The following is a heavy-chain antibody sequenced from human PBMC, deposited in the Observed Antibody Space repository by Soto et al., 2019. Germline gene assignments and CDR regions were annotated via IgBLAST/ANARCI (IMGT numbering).Heavy chain of an antibody. V-gene: IGHV3-74*01. CDR3: ARDLSGDTTPYFDL. Sequence: GGSLRLSCAASGFAFSSYWMHWVRQTPGKGPVWVSRIYNDGSRTAYADSVKDRFTISRDNAKNTMYLQMSSLTVEDTAVYYCARDLSGDTTPYFDLWGQGTLVTVSS. J-gene: IGHJ4*02. CDR1: GFAFSSYW. CDR2: IYNDGSRT. D-gene: IGHD1-1*01.